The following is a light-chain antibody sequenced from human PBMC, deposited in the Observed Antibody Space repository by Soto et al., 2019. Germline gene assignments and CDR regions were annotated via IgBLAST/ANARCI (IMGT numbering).Light chain of an antibody. V-gene: IGKV1-5*03. CDR2: KAS. Sequence: DIPMTQSPSTLSASVGDRVSITCRASQSIRNWLAWYQQKPGKAPKLLIYKASTLETGDPSRFSGSGSGTDFTLTISSLQPDDFATYYCQQYNTYPYTFGQGTKLEIK. J-gene: IGKJ2*01. CDR3: QQYNTYPYT. CDR1: QSIRNW.